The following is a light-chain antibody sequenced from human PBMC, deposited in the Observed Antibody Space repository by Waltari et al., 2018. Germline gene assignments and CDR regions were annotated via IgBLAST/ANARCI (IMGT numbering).Light chain of an antibody. J-gene: IGLJ3*02. Sequence: QSVLIQPPSASGIPGQGVTISCSGCSSNIGSNTLSWYQQFAGAAPQLLIHTDTQRPSGVPDRFSGSKSGTSASLAISGLQSEDEAHYFCASWDDSLSGRVFGGGTKVTVL. CDR3: ASWDDSLSGRV. CDR1: SSNIGSNT. CDR2: TDT. V-gene: IGLV1-44*01.